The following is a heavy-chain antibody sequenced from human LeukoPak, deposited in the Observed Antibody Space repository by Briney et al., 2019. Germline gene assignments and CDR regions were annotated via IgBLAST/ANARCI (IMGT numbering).Heavy chain of an antibody. CDR1: GITFDDYG. CDR3: ASAYDSSGYSPFDY. V-gene: IGHV3-20*04. Sequence: GGPLRLSCAASGITFDDYGMSWVRQAPGKGLEWVSGINGNGGSAAYADSVKGRFTISRDNAKNSLYLQMNSLRAEDTALYYCASAYDSSGYSPFDYWGQGTLVTVSS. D-gene: IGHD3-22*01. J-gene: IGHJ4*02. CDR2: INGNGGSA.